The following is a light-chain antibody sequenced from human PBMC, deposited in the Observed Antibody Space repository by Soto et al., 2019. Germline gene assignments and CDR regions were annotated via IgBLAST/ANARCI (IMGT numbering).Light chain of an antibody. V-gene: IGLV2-23*02. CDR1: SSDVGSYNL. CDR2: EVS. Sequence: QCVLTQPASVSGSPGQPIAISGTGTSSDVGSYNLVSWYQQHPGKAPKLMIYEVSKRPSGVSNRFSGSKSGNTASLTISGLQAEDEADYYCCSYGGRSTFGPYVFGNRRKVTVL. CDR3: CSYGGRSTFGPYV. J-gene: IGLJ1*01.